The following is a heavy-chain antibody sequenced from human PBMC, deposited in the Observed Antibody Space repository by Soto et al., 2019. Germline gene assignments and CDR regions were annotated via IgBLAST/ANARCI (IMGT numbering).Heavy chain of an antibody. Sequence: GGSLRLSCAASGFTFSYYSMNWVRQAPGKGLEWVSSISSSSSYIYYADSVKGRFTISRDNAKNSLYLQMNSLRAEDTAVYYCARPYYYGSRPDGMDVWGQGTTVTVSS. CDR1: GFTFSYYS. CDR2: ISSSSSYI. D-gene: IGHD3-10*01. CDR3: ARPYYYGSRPDGMDV. V-gene: IGHV3-21*01. J-gene: IGHJ6*02.